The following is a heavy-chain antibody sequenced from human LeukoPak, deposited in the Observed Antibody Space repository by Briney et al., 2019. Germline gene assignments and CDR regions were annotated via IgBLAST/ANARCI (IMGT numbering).Heavy chain of an antibody. Sequence: WVGQSPGKGLEWIGSISYTGTTYYKSSLKSRVTISVDTSKNQFSLNLSSVTAADTAVYYCARQKGGVAGLKYYFDYWGQGNLVTVSS. CDR3: ARQKGGVAGLKYYFDY. V-gene: IGHV4-39*01. CDR2: ISYTGTT. D-gene: IGHD6-19*01. J-gene: IGHJ4*02.